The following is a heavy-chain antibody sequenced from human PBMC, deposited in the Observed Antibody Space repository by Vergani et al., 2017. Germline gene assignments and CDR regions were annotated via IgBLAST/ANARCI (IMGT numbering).Heavy chain of an antibody. Sequence: QVQLQESGPGLVKPSQTLSLTCTVSGGSISSGSYYWSWIRQPAGKGLEWIGRIYTSGSTNYNPSLKSRVTISVDTSKNQFFLKLSSVTAADTAVYYCARGGGAIGYYFDYWGQGTLVTVSS. CDR1: GGSISSGSYY. V-gene: IGHV4-61*02. CDR2: IYTSGST. CDR3: ARGGGAIGYYFDY. J-gene: IGHJ4*02. D-gene: IGHD4/OR15-4a*01.